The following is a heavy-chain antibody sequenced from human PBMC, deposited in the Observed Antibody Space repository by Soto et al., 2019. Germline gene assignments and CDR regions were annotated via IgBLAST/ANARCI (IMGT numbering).Heavy chain of an antibody. CDR1: GYTFTKYY. CDR2: IIPSDGRT. V-gene: IGHV1-46*01. Sequence: QVQLVQSGAEVKMPGASVKISCKTSGYTFTKYYISWVRQAPGQGLEWLRIIIPSDGRTSFAQKFQGRVTLTTHASTSTVNLDRIGLRTGDTGVYYCATEKMPVAGGPGDSWGQGPLLTVPS. J-gene: IGHJ4*02. D-gene: IGHD6-19*01. CDR3: ATEKMPVAGGPGDS.